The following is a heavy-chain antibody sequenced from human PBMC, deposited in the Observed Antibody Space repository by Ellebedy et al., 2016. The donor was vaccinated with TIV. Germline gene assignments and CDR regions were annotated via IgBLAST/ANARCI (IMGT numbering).Heavy chain of an antibody. Sequence: GESLKISCAASGFTFSNYWMSWVRQAPGKGLEWVANIKHDGSAKYYVDSVKGRFTISRDNTKNSLYLQMNSLRAEDTAVYYCASRITIVRGAIVLRYYDYWGQGTLVTVSS. V-gene: IGHV3-7*01. CDR1: GFTFSNYW. CDR2: IKHDGSAK. D-gene: IGHD3-10*01. J-gene: IGHJ4*02. CDR3: ASRITIVRGAIVLRYYDY.